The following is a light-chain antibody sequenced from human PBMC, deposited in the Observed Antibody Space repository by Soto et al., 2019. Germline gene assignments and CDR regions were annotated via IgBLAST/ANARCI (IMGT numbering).Light chain of an antibody. CDR3: FSYAGSNNWV. CDR1: SSDIGAYNS. V-gene: IGLV2-8*01. J-gene: IGLJ3*02. CDR2: EVN. Sequence: QSALTQPPSASGSPGQSVTISCTGTSSDIGAYNSVSWFQQHPGKAPKLMIYEVNKRPSGAPDRFSGSKSGNTASLTVSGLQAEDEADYYCFSYAGSNNWVFGGGTKLTVL.